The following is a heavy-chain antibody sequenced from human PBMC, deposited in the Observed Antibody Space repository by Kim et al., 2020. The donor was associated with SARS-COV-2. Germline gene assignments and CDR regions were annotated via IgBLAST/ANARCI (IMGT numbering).Heavy chain of an antibody. J-gene: IGHJ4*02. Sequence: SETLSLTCAVYGGSFSGYYWSWIRQPPGKGLEWIGEINHSGSTNYNPSLKSRGTISVDTSKNQFSLKLSSVTAADTAVYYCARGRRLVGAAPFDYWSQGT. CDR3: ARGRRLVGAAPFDY. CDR2: INHSGST. V-gene: IGHV4-34*01. CDR1: GGSFSGYY. D-gene: IGHD1-26*01.